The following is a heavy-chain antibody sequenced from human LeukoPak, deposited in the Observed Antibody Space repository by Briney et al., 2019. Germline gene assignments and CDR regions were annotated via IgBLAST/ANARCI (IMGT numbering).Heavy chain of an antibody. CDR2: ISGSGGST. CDR3: AKEGTYYYGSGSLFDY. Sequence: GGSLRLSCAASGCTFSSYAMSWVRQAPGKGLEWVSAISGSGGSTYYADSVKGRFTISRDNSKNTLYLQMNSLRAEDTAVYYCAKEGTYYYGSGSLFDYWGQGTLVTVSS. CDR1: GCTFSSYA. V-gene: IGHV3-23*01. D-gene: IGHD3-10*01. J-gene: IGHJ4*02.